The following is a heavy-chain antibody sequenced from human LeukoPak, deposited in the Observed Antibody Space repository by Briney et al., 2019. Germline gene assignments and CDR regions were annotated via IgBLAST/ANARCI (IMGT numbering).Heavy chain of an antibody. CDR1: GFTFSSHG. V-gene: IGHV3-30*03. CDR2: ISYDGSNK. Sequence: GGSLRLSCAASGFTFSSHGMHWVRQAPGKGLEWVAVISYDGSNKYYADSVKGRFTISRDNSKNTLYLQMNSLRAEDTAVYYCALDSSGYFHAFDIWGQGTMVTVSS. CDR3: ALDSSGYFHAFDI. D-gene: IGHD3-22*01. J-gene: IGHJ3*02.